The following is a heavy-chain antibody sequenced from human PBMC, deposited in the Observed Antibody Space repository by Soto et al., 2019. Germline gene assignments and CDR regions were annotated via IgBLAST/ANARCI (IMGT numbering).Heavy chain of an antibody. CDR2: ISYDGSNK. CDR1: GFTFSSYG. D-gene: IGHD3-22*01. CDR3: ARSDSSGYYQIYYYYGMDV. Sequence: GGSLRLSCAASGFTFSSYGMHWVRQAPGKGLEWVAVISYDGSNKYYADSVKGRFTISRDNSKNTLYLQMNSLRAEDTAVYYCARSDSSGYYQIYYYYGMDVWGQGTTVTVSS. V-gene: IGHV3-30*03. J-gene: IGHJ6*02.